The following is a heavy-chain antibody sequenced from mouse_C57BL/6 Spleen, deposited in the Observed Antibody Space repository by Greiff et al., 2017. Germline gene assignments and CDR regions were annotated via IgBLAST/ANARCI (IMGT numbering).Heavy chain of an antibody. J-gene: IGHJ2*01. CDR1: GYTFTSYW. CDR2: IHPNSGST. CDR3: ARIHYYGTPFDY. Sequence: QVQLKQPGAELVKPGASVKLSCKASGYTFTSYWMHWVKQRPGQGLEWIGMIHPNSGSTNYNEKFKSKATLTVDKSSSTAYMQLSSLTSEDSAVYYCARIHYYGTPFDYWGQGTTLTVSS. D-gene: IGHD1-2*01. V-gene: IGHV1-64*01.